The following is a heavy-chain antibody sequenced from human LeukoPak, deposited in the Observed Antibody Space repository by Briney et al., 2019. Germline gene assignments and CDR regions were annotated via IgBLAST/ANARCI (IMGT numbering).Heavy chain of an antibody. CDR1: GYTFTGYY. CDR2: IDSNSGGT. J-gene: IGHJ4*02. CDR3: AREMNYDDYRTSDY. V-gene: IGHV1-2*02. D-gene: IGHD4-17*01. Sequence: ASVKVSCKSSGYTFTGYYMHWVRQAPGQGFEWMGRIDSNSGGTNYAQNFQGRVTMPRDTSISTVYVELISLRSDDTAVYYCAREMNYDDYRTSDYWGQGTLVTVSS.